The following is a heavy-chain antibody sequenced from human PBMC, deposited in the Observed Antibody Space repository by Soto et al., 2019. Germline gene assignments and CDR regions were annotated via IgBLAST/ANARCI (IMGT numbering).Heavy chain of an antibody. Sequence: SETLSLTCTVSGGSISSSSYYWGWIRQPPGKGLEWIGSIYYSGSTYYNPSLKSRVTISVDTSKNQFSLKLSSVTAADTAVYYCASDIVVVVATTRGYYYYYYGMDVWGQGTTVTVS. J-gene: IGHJ6*02. D-gene: IGHD2-15*01. CDR2: IYYSGST. V-gene: IGHV4-39*01. CDR3: ASDIVVVVATTRGYYYYYYGMDV. CDR1: GGSISSSSYY.